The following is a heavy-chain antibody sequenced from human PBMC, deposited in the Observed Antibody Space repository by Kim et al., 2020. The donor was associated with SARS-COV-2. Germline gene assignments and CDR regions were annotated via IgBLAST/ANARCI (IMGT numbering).Heavy chain of an antibody. Sequence: GGSLRLSCAASGFTFSSYAMNWVRKAPGKGMEWVSAISGSGGSTYYADSVKGRFTISRDNSKNTLYLQMNSLRAEDTAVYYCAKEGEKSGSYCNYWGQGTLVTVSS. CDR3: AKEGEKSGSYCNY. CDR2: ISGSGGST. V-gene: IGHV3-23*01. J-gene: IGHJ4*02. D-gene: IGHD1-26*01. CDR1: GFTFSSYA.